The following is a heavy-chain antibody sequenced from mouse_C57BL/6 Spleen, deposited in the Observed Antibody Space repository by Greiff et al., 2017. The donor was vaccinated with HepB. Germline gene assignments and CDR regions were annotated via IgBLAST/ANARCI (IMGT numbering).Heavy chain of an antibody. CDR1: GFTFSSYA. Sequence: EVKLMESGEGLVKPGGSLKLSCAASGFTFSSYAMSWVRQTPEKRLEWVAYISSGGDYIYYADTVKGRFTISRDNARNTLYLQLSSLKSEDTAMYYCRREGGQVSPFDDWGQGTLVTVSA. CDR2: ISSGGDYI. J-gene: IGHJ3*01. V-gene: IGHV5-9-1*02. CDR3: RREGGQVSPFDD. D-gene: IGHD3-3*01.